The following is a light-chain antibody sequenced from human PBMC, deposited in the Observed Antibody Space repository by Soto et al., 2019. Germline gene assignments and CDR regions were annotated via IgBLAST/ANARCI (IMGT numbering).Light chain of an antibody. J-gene: IGKJ1*01. Sequence: DIQMTQSPSTLSASVGDIVTITCRASQSINTWLAWYQLKPGRAPKLLIYKASTLESGVPSRFSGSGSGTEFTLTISSLQPDDFATYYCQQYQTYSQFGQGTKVEIK. CDR1: QSINTW. CDR3: QQYQTYSQ. V-gene: IGKV1-5*03. CDR2: KAS.